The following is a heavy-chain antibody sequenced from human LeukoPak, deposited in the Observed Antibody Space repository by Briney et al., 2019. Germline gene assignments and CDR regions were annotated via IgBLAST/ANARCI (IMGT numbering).Heavy chain of an antibody. CDR3: AAPGHLGVPYH. J-gene: IGHJ5*02. V-gene: IGHV4-34*01. CDR1: GGSFSGYY. D-gene: IGHD3-16*01. Sequence: PSETLTLTCAVYGGSFSGYYWSWIRQPPGKGLEWIGEINHSGSTNYNPSLKSRVTISVDTSKNQFSLKLSSVTAADTAVYYCAAPGHLGVPYHWGQGTLVTVSS. CDR2: INHSGST.